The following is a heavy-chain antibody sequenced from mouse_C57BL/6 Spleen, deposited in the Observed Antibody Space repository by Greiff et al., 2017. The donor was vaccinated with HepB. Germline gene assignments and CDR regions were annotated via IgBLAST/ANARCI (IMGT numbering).Heavy chain of an antibody. Sequence: EVQLQQSGPELVKPGASVKISCKASGYTFTDYYMNWVKQSHGKSLEWIGDINPNNGGTSYNQKLKGKATLTVDKSSSTAYMELRSLTAEDSAVYYVAKRYYDYDVRDYFDYWGQGTTLTVAS. CDR1: GYTFTDYY. D-gene: IGHD2-4*01. J-gene: IGHJ2*01. CDR2: INPNNGGT. V-gene: IGHV1-26*01. CDR3: AKRYYDYDVRDYFDY.